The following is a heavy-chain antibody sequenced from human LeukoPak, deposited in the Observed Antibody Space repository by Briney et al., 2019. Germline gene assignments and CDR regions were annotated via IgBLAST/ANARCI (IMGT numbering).Heavy chain of an antibody. Sequence: SETLSLTCTVSGGSITSYYWSWIRQPPGKGLEWIGYIYYSGSTNYNPSLKSRVTISVDTSKNQFSLKLSSVTAADTAVYYCARAADWWDQSFDYWGQGTLVTVSS. CDR1: GGSITSYY. CDR2: IYYSGST. V-gene: IGHV4-59*01. D-gene: IGHD1-26*01. J-gene: IGHJ4*02. CDR3: ARAADWWDQSFDY.